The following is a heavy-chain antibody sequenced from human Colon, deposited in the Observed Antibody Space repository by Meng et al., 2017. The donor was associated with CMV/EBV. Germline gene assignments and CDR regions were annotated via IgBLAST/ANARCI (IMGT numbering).Heavy chain of an antibody. V-gene: IGHV3-23*01. CDR3: ARALASGIYLPLDY. CDR2: LSSSGINT. Sequence: ASGFDFSNSAMSWVRQAPGRGLEWVSGLSSSGINTYYADSVKGRFTISRDNSKNTLYLQMNTLRVEDTAIFYCARALASGIYLPLDYWGQGTLVTVSS. D-gene: IGHD3-10*01. CDR1: GFDFSNSA. J-gene: IGHJ4*02.